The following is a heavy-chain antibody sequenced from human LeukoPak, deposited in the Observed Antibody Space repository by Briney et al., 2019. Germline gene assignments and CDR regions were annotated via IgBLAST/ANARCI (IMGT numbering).Heavy chain of an antibody. Sequence: GGSLRLSCAAFVFTFSNSAMNWVRQAPGKGLEWVSTISSGGAGTYYADSVKGRFSISRDNSKNTLYPQMNSLRAEDTAVYYCAKSGGSGTYPNWFDSWGQGTLVTVSS. V-gene: IGHV3-23*01. CDR1: VFTFSNSA. D-gene: IGHD3-10*01. CDR3: AKSGGSGTYPNWFDS. CDR2: ISSGGAGT. J-gene: IGHJ5*01.